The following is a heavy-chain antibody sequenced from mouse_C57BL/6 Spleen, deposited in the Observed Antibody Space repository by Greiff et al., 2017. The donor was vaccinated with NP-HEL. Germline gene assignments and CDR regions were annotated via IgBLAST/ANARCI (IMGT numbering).Heavy chain of an antibody. J-gene: IGHJ4*01. CDR2: IYPGSGST. V-gene: IGHV1-55*01. D-gene: IGHD2-2*01. Sequence: QVQLQQPGAELVKPGASVKMSCKASGYTFTSYWITWVKQRPGQGLEWIGDIYPGSGSTNYNEKFKSKATLTVDTSSSTAYMQLSSLTSEDSAVYYCARRRYGYDYYAMDYWGQGTSVTVSS. CDR1: GYTFTSYW. CDR3: ARRRYGYDYYAMDY.